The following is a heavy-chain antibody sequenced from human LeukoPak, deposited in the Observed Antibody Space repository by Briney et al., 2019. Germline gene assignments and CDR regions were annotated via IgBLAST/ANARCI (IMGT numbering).Heavy chain of an antibody. D-gene: IGHD5-12*01. Sequence: PGGSLRLSCAASGFTFSSYAMHWVRQAPGKGLEYVSAISSNGGSTYYANSVKGRFTISRDNSKNTLYLQMGSLRAEDTAVYYCARSRTGYSGYDSGEVDYWGQGTLVTVSS. CDR2: ISSNGGST. V-gene: IGHV3-64*01. J-gene: IGHJ4*02. CDR1: GFTFSSYA. CDR3: ARSRTGYSGYDSGEVDY.